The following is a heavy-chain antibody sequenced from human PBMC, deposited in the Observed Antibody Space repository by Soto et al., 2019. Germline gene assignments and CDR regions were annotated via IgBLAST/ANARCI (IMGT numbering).Heavy chain of an antibody. CDR1: GFTFSNYA. Sequence: GGSLRLSCAASGFTFSNYAMSWVRQAPGKGLEWVPATSGSGGSTNYADSVKGRFTISRDNSKNTLYLQMNSLRAEDTAVYYCAKRYVKVYVDYWGQGTLVTVSS. V-gene: IGHV3-23*01. J-gene: IGHJ4*02. CDR3: AKRYVKVYVDY. D-gene: IGHD3-16*01. CDR2: TSGSGGST.